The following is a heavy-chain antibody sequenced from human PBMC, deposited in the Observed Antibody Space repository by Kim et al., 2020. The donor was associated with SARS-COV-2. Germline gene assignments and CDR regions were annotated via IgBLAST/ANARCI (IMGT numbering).Heavy chain of an antibody. J-gene: IGHJ6*02. CDR2: IYSGGST. Sequence: GGSLRLSCAASGLTVDSNYMSWVRQAPGKGLEWVSVIYSGGSTFYADSVKGRFTISRDNSKNTLYLQMNSLRAADTAVYYCARLPYGMDVWGQGTTVTVS. CDR3: ARLPYGMDV. CDR1: GLTVDSNY. V-gene: IGHV3-53*01.